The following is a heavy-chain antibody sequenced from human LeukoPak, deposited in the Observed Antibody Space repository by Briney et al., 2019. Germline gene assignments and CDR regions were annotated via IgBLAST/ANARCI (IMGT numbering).Heavy chain of an antibody. CDR1: GFTFSSYS. CDR3: ARTASRFLEWSSESDAFDI. V-gene: IGHV3-48*01. Sequence: GGSLRLSCAASGFTFSSYSMNWVRQAPGKGLEWVSYISSSSSTIYYADSVKGRFTISRDNAKNSLYLQMNSLRAEDTAVYYCARTASRFLEWSSESDAFDIWGQGTMVTVSS. CDR2: ISSSSSTI. D-gene: IGHD3-3*01. J-gene: IGHJ3*02.